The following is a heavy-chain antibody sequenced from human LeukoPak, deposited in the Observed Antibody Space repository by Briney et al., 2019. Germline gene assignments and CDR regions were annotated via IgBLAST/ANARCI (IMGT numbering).Heavy chain of an antibody. V-gene: IGHV1-18*01. Sequence: ASVKVSCKASGYTFTSYGISWVRQAPGQGLEWMGWISAYNGNTNYAQKLQGRVTMTTDTSTSTAYMELRSLRSDDTAVYYCARQAVGDFWSGDYYGMDVWGQGTTVTVSS. J-gene: IGHJ6*02. CDR1: GYTFTSYG. D-gene: IGHD3-3*01. CDR3: ARQAVGDFWSGDYYGMDV. CDR2: ISAYNGNT.